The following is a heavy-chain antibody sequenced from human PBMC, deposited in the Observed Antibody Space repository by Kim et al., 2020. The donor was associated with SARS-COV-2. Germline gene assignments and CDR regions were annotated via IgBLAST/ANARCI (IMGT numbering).Heavy chain of an antibody. Sequence: GGSLRLSCVASGFTFDTYAMSWVRQAPGKGLEWVSVISGGAVNKFYADSVRGRFTTSRDNSKNTLYLQMNSLRDEDTALYYCAKMVIMDGYNYFYYYAMDVWAQGPTVTVSS. J-gene: IGHJ6*02. D-gene: IGHD2-21*01. CDR1: GFTFDTYA. CDR3: AKMVIMDGYNYFYYYAMDV. CDR2: ISGGAVNK. V-gene: IGHV3-23*01.